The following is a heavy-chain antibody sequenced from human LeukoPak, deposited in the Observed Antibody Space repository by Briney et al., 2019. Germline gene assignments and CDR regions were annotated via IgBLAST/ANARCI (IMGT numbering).Heavy chain of an antibody. CDR3: ASSPHTAWIQLWHTWYFDL. V-gene: IGHV4-59*02. CDR1: GCSVSRYY. J-gene: IGHJ2*01. Sequence: SETLSITCTVSGCSVSRYYWMWIRQLPGKGLEWIGHVCYSGSTNYNPSLKSRVTISVDTSKNQFSLKLSSVTAADTAVYYCASSPHTAWIQLWHTWYFDLWGRGTLVTVSS. D-gene: IGHD5-18*01. CDR2: VCYSGST.